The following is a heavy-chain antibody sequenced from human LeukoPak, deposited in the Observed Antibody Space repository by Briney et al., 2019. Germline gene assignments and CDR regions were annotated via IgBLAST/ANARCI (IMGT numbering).Heavy chain of an antibody. V-gene: IGHV3-30*02. J-gene: IGHJ3*01. Sequence: SGGSLRLSCAASGFTFSSYGMHWVRQAPGKGLEWVAFIRYDGSNKYYADSVKGRFTISRDSAKNSLYLQMNSLRPEDSATYYCARGGPSVLTGGAFDLWGQGTVVTVS. D-gene: IGHD7-27*01. CDR2: IRYDGSNK. CDR1: GFTFSSYG. CDR3: ARGGPSVLTGGAFDL.